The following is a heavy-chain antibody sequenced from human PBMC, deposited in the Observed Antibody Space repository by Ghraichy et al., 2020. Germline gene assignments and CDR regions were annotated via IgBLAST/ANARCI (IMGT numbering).Heavy chain of an antibody. CDR1: GFSFRGYS. CDR2: IDGRDGRT. Sequence: GALRLSCVASGFSFRGYSMSWVRQAPGRGLEWVSAIDGRDGRTFYADFVEGRFTISKDNSRNTLYLLMNSLRAEDTAVYYCAVVLQSDHDYWGRGTLLTVSS. CDR3: AVVLQSDHDY. D-gene: IGHD5-24*01. V-gene: IGHV3-23*01. J-gene: IGHJ4*02.